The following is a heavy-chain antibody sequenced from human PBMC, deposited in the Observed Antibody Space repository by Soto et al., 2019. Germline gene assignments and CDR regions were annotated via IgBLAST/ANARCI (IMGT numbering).Heavy chain of an antibody. CDR2: ISSSSSYI. D-gene: IGHD1-26*01. V-gene: IGHV3-21*01. Sequence: WWSLRLSCSASVFTFSSYSMNWFRQAPGKGLEWVSSISSSSSYIYYGDSVKGRFTISRDNAKNSLYLQMNSLRAEDTAVYYCARARPEWELSSWGQGTLVTVSS. J-gene: IGHJ4*02. CDR1: VFTFSSYS. CDR3: ARARPEWELSS.